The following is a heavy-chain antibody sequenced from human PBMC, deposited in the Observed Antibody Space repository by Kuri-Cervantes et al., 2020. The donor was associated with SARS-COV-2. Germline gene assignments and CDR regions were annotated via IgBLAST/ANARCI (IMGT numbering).Heavy chain of an antibody. V-gene: IGHV1-46*01. CDR2: IYPSGGST. CDR1: GYTFTSYG. CDR3: AREGGGDPLVLGFGVVIHDAFDI. J-gene: IGHJ3*02. Sequence: ASVKVSCKASGYTFTSYGISWVRQAPGQGLEWMGIIYPSGGSTSYPQKFQGRVSMTSDASTTTVYMELRSLRSDDTAVYYCAREGGGDPLVLGFGVVIHDAFDIWGQGTMVTVSS. D-gene: IGHD3-3*01.